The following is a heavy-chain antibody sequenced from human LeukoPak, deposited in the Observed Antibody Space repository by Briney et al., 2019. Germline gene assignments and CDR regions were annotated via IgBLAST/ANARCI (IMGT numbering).Heavy chain of an antibody. CDR2: VYYTGGT. D-gene: IGHD4-17*01. CDR3: ARGTGGDYGPGPFDY. V-gene: IGHV4-39*07. J-gene: IGHJ4*02. CDR1: GDSITSTSYY. Sequence: PSETLSLTCSVSGDSITSTSYYWGWIRQPPEKGLEWIGSVYYTGGTYYSPSLKSRVTISVDTSKNQFSLKLSSVTAADTAVYYCARGTGGDYGPGPFDYWGQGTLVTVSS.